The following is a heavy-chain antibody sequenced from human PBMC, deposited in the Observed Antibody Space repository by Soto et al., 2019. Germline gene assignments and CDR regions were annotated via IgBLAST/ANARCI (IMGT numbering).Heavy chain of an antibody. V-gene: IGHV3-21*06. J-gene: IGHJ4*02. CDR3: ARESEDLTSNFDY. CDR1: GFTFTRYS. CDR2: ISSATNYI. Sequence: GGSLRLSCAASGFTFTRYSMNWVRQAPGKGLEWVSSISSATNYIYYGDSMKGRFTISRDNAKNSLYLEMNSLRAEDTAVYYCARESEDLTSNFDYWGQGTLVTVSS.